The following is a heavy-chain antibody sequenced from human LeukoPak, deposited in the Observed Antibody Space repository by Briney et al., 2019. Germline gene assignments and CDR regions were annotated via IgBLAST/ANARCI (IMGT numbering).Heavy chain of an antibody. V-gene: IGHV4-59*11. CDR3: ASAGNPHYFDF. J-gene: IGHJ4*02. CDR1: GVSISSHY. CDR2: IYYTGST. Sequence: APETLSLTCTVSGVSISSHYWSWIRQSPGKRLEWIGNIYYTGSTTYNPSLKSRVAISIDTSKNQFSLTLNSVIAADAAVYYCASAGNPHYFDFWGQGPLITVSS.